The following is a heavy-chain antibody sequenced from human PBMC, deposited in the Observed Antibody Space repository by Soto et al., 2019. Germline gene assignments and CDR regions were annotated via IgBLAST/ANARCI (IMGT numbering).Heavy chain of an antibody. V-gene: IGHV4-31*03. Sequence: SETLSLTCTFSVVSISSGGYYCSWVGQHPWKGLEWIGYIYYSGSTYYNPSLKSRVTISVDTSKNQFSLKLSSVTAADTAVYYCASTPYYYDTSGNGDYWGQGTLVTVSS. CDR2: IYYSGST. D-gene: IGHD3-22*01. CDR1: VVSISSGGYY. J-gene: IGHJ4*02. CDR3: ASTPYYYDTSGNGDY.